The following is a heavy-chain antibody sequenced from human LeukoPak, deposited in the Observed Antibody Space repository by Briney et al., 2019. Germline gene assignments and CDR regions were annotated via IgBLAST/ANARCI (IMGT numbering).Heavy chain of an antibody. D-gene: IGHD3-22*01. Sequence: SETLSLACAVYGGSFSGYYWSWIRQPPGKGLEWIGEINHSGSTNYNPSLKSRVTISVDTSKNQFSLKLSSVTAADTAVYFCAREDYYNSGGYYLDYWGQGTLVTVSS. CDR2: INHSGST. CDR3: AREDYYNSGGYYLDY. CDR1: GGSFSGYY. J-gene: IGHJ4*02. V-gene: IGHV4-34*01.